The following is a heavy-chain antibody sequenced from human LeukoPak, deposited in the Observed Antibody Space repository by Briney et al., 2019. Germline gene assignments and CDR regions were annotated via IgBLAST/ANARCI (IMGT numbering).Heavy chain of an antibody. CDR1: GGSISSSSYY. CDR2: IYYSGST. J-gene: IGHJ4*02. Sequence: SETLSLTCTVSGGSISSSSYYWGWIRQPPGTGLEWIGSIYYSGSTYYNPSLKSRVTTSVDTSKNQFSLKLSSVTAADTAVYYCARRPATMVRGDYFDYWGQGTLVTVSS. CDR3: ARRPATMVRGDYFDY. V-gene: IGHV4-39*01. D-gene: IGHD3-10*01.